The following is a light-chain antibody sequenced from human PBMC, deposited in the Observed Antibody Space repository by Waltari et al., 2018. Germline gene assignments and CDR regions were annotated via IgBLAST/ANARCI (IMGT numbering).Light chain of an antibody. Sequence: DIQMTQSPSSLSASVGDGVTITCRASQSISSYLNWYQQKPGKAPKVLIYAASSLQSGVPSRFSGSGSGTDFTLTISSLQPEDFATYYCQQSYSTLYSFGQGTKLEIK. CDR1: QSISSY. J-gene: IGKJ2*03. V-gene: IGKV1-39*01. CDR2: AAS. CDR3: QQSYSTLYS.